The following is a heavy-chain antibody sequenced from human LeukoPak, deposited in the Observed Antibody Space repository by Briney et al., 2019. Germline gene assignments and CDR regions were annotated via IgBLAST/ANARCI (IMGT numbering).Heavy chain of an antibody. CDR2: ISGSGGST. CDR3: TKTIDVPAAQVGSYYYYGMDV. Sequence: GGSLRLSCAASGFTVSSNYMSWVRQAPGKGLEWVSVISGSGGSTYYADPVKGRFTISRDNSKNTLYLQMNSLRAEDTALYYCTKTIDVPAAQVGSYYYYGMDVWGQGTTVTVSS. D-gene: IGHD2-2*01. J-gene: IGHJ6*02. V-gene: IGHV3-53*01. CDR1: GFTVSSNY.